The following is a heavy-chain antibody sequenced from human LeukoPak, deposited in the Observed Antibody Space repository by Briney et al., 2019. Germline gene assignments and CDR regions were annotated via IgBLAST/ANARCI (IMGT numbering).Heavy chain of an antibody. CDR2: VNDGGSGT. V-gene: IGHV3-23*01. CDR3: AKDREPGKRHFDY. D-gene: IGHD1-26*01. Sequence: GGSLRLSCAASGFTVSSNYMSWVRQTPGKGLEWVSAVNDGGSGTYYADSVRGRFTISRDNSKNTLYLQMSSLRAEDTAVYYCAKDREPGKRHFDYWGQGTLVTVSS. J-gene: IGHJ4*02. CDR1: GFTVSSNY.